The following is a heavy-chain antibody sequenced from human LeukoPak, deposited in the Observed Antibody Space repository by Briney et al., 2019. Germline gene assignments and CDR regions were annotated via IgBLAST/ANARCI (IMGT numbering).Heavy chain of an antibody. J-gene: IGHJ4*02. CDR2: ISSSGSTI. CDR1: GFTFSTYS. D-gene: IGHD5-24*01. Sequence: PGGSLRLSCAASGFTFSTYSRNWVRQAPGKGREGGSYISSSGSTIYYADSVKGRFTISRDNAKNSLYLQMNSLRAEDTAVYYCARVELSTIGIGNFDFWGQGILVTVSS. V-gene: IGHV3-48*04. CDR3: ARVELSTIGIGNFDF.